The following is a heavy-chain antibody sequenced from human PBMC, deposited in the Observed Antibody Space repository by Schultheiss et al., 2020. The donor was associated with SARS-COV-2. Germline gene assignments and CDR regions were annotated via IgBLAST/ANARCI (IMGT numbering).Heavy chain of an antibody. D-gene: IGHD3-10*01. CDR3: ARLSYGSGSDKSYYYYYMDV. CDR2: INHSGST. V-gene: IGHV4-34*01. J-gene: IGHJ6*03. CDR1: GGSFSGYY. Sequence: SETLSLTCAVYGGSFSGYYWSWIRQSPGKGLEWIGGINHSGSTDYSPSLKSRVTVSVDTSKNQFSLKLTSVTAADTAVYYCARLSYGSGSDKSYYYYYMDVWGKGTTVIVSS.